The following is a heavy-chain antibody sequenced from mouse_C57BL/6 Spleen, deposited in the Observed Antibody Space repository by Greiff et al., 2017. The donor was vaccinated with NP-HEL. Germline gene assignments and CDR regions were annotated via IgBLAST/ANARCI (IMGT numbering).Heavy chain of an antibody. J-gene: IGHJ4*01. Sequence: DVQLVESEGGLVQPGSSMKLSCTASGFTFSDYYMAWVRQVPEKGLEWVANINYDGSSTYYLDSLKSRCIISRDNAKNILYLQMSSLKSEDTATYYCARDKGALAMDYWGQGTSVTVSS. CDR1: GFTFSDYY. CDR3: ARDKGALAMDY. CDR2: INYDGSST. V-gene: IGHV5-16*01.